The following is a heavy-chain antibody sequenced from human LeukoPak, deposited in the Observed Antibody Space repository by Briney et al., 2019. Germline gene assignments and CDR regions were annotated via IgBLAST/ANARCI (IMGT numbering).Heavy chain of an antibody. J-gene: IGHJ4*02. CDR3: ARGPSSPFDY. CDR2: IYSGGAT. V-gene: IGHV3-66*01. CDR1: GLTVSNNY. Sequence: GGSLRLSCAVSGLTVSNNYMIWVRQAPGKGLECVSLIYSGGATSYADSVKGRFTISRDNSQNMLYLQMSSLRVEDTAVYYCARGPSSPFDYWGQGTLVTVSS. D-gene: IGHD2-15*01.